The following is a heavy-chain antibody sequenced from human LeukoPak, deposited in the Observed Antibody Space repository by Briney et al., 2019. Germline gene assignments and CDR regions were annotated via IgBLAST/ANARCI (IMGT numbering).Heavy chain of an antibody. J-gene: IGHJ4*02. CDR2: MNPNSGNT. CDR3: ARGLGVGGEYYFDY. V-gene: IGHV1-8*01. CDR1: GYTFTSYD. Sequence: ASVKVSCKASGYTFTSYDINWVRQATGQVLEWMGWMNPNSGNTGYAQKFQGRVTMTRSTSISTAYMELSSLRSEDTAVYYCARGLGVGGEYYFDYWGQGTLVTVSS. D-gene: IGHD1-26*01.